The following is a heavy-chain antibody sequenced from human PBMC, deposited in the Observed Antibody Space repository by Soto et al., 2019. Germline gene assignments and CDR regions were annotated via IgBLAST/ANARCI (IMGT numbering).Heavy chain of an antibody. CDR1: GDSVSSNSAA. V-gene: IGHV6-1*01. Sequence: SQTLSLTCAISGDSVSSNSAAWNWIRQSPSRGLEWLGRTYYRSKWYNDYAVSVKSRITINPDTSKNQFSLQLNSVTPEDTAVYYCARGSGIVGAVLRGDFDYWGQGTLVTVSS. CDR2: TYYRSKWYN. J-gene: IGHJ4*02. D-gene: IGHD1-26*01. CDR3: ARGSGIVGAVLRGDFDY.